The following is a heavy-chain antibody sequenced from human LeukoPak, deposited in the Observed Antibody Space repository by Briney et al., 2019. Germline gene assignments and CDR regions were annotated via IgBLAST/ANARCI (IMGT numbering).Heavy chain of an antibody. V-gene: IGHV3-48*01. CDR1: GFTFSSYS. CDR2: ISSSSSTI. Sequence: PGGSLRLSCAASGFTFSSYSMNWVRQAPGKGLEWVSYISSSSSTIYYADSVKGRFTISRDNAKNSLYLQMNSLRAEDTAVYYCARVYYYYYYYMDVWGKGTTVTVSS. CDR3: ARVYYYYYYYMDV. J-gene: IGHJ6*03.